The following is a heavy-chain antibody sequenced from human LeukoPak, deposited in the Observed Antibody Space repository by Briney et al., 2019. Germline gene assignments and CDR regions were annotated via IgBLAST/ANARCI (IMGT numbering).Heavy chain of an antibody. V-gene: IGHV4-61*02. CDR1: GGSISSGSYC. CDR2: IYTSGST. J-gene: IGHJ6*02. Sequence: SQTLSLTCTVSGGSISSGSYCWSWLRQPAGTGLDWIGRIYTSGSTNYNPSLKSRVTISVDTSKNQFSLKLSSVTAADTAVYYCAKGPASYYYVWGRVPNYYDMDVWGQGTTVTVSS. CDR3: AKGPASYYYVWGRVPNYYDMDV. D-gene: IGHD3-16*01.